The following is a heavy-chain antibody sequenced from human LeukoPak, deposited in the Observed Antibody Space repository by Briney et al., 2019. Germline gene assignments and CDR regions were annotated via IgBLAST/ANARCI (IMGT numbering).Heavy chain of an antibody. CDR2: ISAYNGNT. CDR3: ARDLDIVVVPAAMYWFDP. Sequence: ASVKVSCKASGYTFTSYGISWVRQAPGQGLELRGWISAYNGNTNYAQKLQGRVTMTTDTSTSTAYMELRSLRSDDTAVYYCARDLDIVVVPAAMYWFDPWGQGTLLTVSS. D-gene: IGHD2-2*03. V-gene: IGHV1-18*01. J-gene: IGHJ5*02. CDR1: GYTFTSYG.